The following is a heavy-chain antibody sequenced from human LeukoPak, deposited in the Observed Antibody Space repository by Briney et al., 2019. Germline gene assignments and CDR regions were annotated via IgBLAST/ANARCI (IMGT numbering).Heavy chain of an antibody. D-gene: IGHD5-18*01. CDR2: ISSSGSTI. J-gene: IGHJ6*03. CDR1: GFTFSSYE. Sequence: GGSLRLSCAAYGFTFSSYEMNWVRQAPGKGLEWVSYISSSGSTIYYADSVTGRFTISRDNAKNSLYLQMNSLRAEDTAVYYCARVGYSYGYYYYYMDVWGKGTTVTVSS. V-gene: IGHV3-48*03. CDR3: ARVGYSYGYYYYYMDV.